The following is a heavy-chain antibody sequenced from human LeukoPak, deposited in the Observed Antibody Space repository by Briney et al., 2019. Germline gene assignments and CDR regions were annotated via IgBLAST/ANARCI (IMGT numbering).Heavy chain of an antibody. CDR3: ARDTPITSTDALDY. CDR1: GFIFSNYG. V-gene: IGHV3-33*01. D-gene: IGHD1-14*01. CDR2: IWYDGSDK. J-gene: IGHJ4*02. Sequence: PGRSLRLSCAASGFIFSNYGMHWVRQAPGKGLEWVAVIWYDGSDKYYADSVKGRFTISRDNSKNTLYLQMNSLRAEDTAVYYCARDTPITSTDALDYWGQGTLVTVS.